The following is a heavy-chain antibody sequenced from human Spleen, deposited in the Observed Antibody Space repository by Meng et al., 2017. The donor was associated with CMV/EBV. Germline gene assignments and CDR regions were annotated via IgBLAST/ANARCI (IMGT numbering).Heavy chain of an antibody. Sequence: GGSLRLSCAASGFTFSNFAMHWVRQAPGKGLEWVALISHDGTDKKYAESVKGRFTISRDNSKNTLYLQINSLRTEDTAVYYCARVDCSTATCYWPTPFDYWGQGTLVTVSS. CDR3: ARVDCSTATCYWPTPFDY. CDR1: GFTFSNFA. CDR2: ISHDGTDK. V-gene: IGHV3-30*16. J-gene: IGHJ4*02. D-gene: IGHD2-2*01.